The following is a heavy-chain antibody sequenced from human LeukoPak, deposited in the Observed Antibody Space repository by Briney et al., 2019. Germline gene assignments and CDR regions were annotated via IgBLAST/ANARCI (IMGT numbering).Heavy chain of an antibody. CDR2: IDHSGST. D-gene: IGHD3-22*01. CDR3: AIDNRDSTGYYSYYFDY. CDR1: GGSFNSYY. Sequence: SETLSLTCDVSGGSFNSYYWRWIRQPPGKGLEWIGEIDHSGSTNYNPSPKSRVSISLDTSKKQFSLKLSSVTAADTAVYYCAIDNRDSTGYYSYYFDYWGQGTLVTVSS. V-gene: IGHV4-34*01. J-gene: IGHJ4*02.